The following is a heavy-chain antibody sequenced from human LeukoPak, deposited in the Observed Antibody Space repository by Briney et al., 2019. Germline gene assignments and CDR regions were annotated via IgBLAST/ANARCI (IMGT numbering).Heavy chain of an antibody. D-gene: IGHD3-9*01. CDR1: GYTFTGYY. J-gene: IGHJ4*02. CDR2: INSNSGGT. CDR3: ARSPHILTGENFDY. V-gene: IGHV1-2*02. Sequence: ASVRVSCKASGYTFTGYYMHWVRQAPGQGLEWMGWINSNSGGTNYAQKFQGRVTMTRDTSISTAYMELSRLRSDDTAVYYCARSPHILTGENFDYWGQGTLVTVSS.